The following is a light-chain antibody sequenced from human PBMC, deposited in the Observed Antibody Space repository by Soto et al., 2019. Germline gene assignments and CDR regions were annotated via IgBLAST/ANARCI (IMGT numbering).Light chain of an antibody. Sequence: ELTQPPSVSVAPRKTARITCGGNNIGSKSVHWYQQKPGQAPVLVIYYDSDRPSGIPERFSGSNSGNTATLTISRVEAGDEADYYCQVWDSSSDHVVFGGGTKVTVL. CDR1: NIGSKS. CDR3: QVWDSSSDHVV. J-gene: IGLJ2*01. CDR2: YDS. V-gene: IGLV3-21*04.